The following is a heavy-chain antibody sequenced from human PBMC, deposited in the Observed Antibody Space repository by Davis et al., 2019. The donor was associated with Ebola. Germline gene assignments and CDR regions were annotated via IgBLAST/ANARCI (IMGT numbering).Heavy chain of an antibody. J-gene: IGHJ4*02. CDR1: GFTFSSYW. CDR3: ARHDYGDSHFDY. D-gene: IGHD4-17*01. Sequence: GESLKISCAASGFTFSSYWMHWVRQVPGKGLVWVSRINSDGSSTSYADSVKGRFTISRDNSKNTLYLQMNSLRAEDTAVYYCARHDYGDSHFDYWGQGTLVTVSS. CDR2: INSDGSST. V-gene: IGHV3-74*01.